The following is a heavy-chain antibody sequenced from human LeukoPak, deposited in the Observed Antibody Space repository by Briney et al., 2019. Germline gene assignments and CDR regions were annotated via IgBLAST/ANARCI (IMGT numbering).Heavy chain of an antibody. J-gene: IGHJ4*02. Sequence: ASVKVSCKASGYTFTSYGISWVRQARGQGLEWMGWISAYNGNTNYAQKLQGRVTMTTDASTSTAYMELRSLRSDATAVYYCARDVTVVTPLGGYWGQGTLVTVSS. CDR1: GYTFTSYG. CDR3: ARDVTVVTPLGGY. CDR2: ISAYNGNT. D-gene: IGHD4-23*01. V-gene: IGHV1-18*01.